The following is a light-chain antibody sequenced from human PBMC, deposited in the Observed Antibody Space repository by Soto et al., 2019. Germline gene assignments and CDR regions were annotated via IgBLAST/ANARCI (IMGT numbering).Light chain of an antibody. CDR2: EGT. J-gene: IGLJ2*01. Sequence: QSALTQPASVSGSPGQSITISCTGTSSDVGSYNLVSWYQLHPGKAPKVIIYEGTKRPSGVSDRFFGFKSGNTAPLTISGLQAEDEADYYCCSYAGYSTFVVFGGGTQLTVL. CDR1: SSDVGSYNL. CDR3: CSYAGYSTFVV. V-gene: IGLV2-23*03.